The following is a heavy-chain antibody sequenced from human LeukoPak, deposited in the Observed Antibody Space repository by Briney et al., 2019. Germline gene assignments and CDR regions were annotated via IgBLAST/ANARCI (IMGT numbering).Heavy chain of an antibody. D-gene: IGHD2-2*01. CDR1: GFSFTANW. Sequence: GGSLRLSCVASGFSFTANWMSWVRQAPGKGPEWVASIKEDGSEKYYGDSVSGRFTISRDNAKNSLYLQMNSLRVEDTAVYYCVRGALRDCSYTSCTRGNWFDPWGQGTLVTVSS. V-gene: IGHV3-7*01. CDR2: IKEDGSEK. CDR3: VRGALRDCSYTSCTRGNWFDP. J-gene: IGHJ5*02.